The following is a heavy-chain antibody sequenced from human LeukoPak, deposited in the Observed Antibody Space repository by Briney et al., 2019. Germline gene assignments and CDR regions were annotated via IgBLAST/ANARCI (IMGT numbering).Heavy chain of an antibody. CDR3: ARGREVLRYFDWLPIFGRHDAFDI. V-gene: IGHV3-30*03. CDR2: ISYDGSNK. D-gene: IGHD3-9*01. J-gene: IGHJ3*02. CDR1: GFTFSSYG. Sequence: GGSLRLSCAASGFTFSSYGMHWVRQAPGKGLEWVAVISYDGSNKYYADSVKGRFTISRDNSKNTLYLQMNSLRAEDTAVYYCARGREVLRYFDWLPIFGRHDAFDIWGQGTMVTVSS.